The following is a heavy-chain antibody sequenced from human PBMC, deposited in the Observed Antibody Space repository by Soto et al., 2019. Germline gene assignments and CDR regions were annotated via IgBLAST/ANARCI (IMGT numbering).Heavy chain of an antibody. Sequence: QVQLQESGPGRVKPSGTLSLTCAVSGGSISSSNCWSWVRQPPGKGLEWIGEIYHSGSTNFNQSLKSRVTISVDKSKSTFCLKKNSVTAADTAVYYSARVSGSYYYGMDGWGQVTTVPVSS. V-gene: IGHV4-4*02. CDR3: ARVSGSYYYGMDG. CDR1: GGSISSSNC. J-gene: IGHJ6*02. CDR2: IYHSGST.